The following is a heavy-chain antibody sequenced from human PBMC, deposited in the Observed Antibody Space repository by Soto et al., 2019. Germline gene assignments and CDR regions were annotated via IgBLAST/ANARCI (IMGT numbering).Heavy chain of an antibody. J-gene: IGHJ6*02. CDR1: GGSFSGYY. D-gene: IGHD6-19*01. CDR3: AREGVAVAGRGRDGMDV. CDR2: INHSGST. V-gene: IGHV4-34*01. Sequence: SETLSLTCAVYGGSFSGYYWSWIRQPPGKGLEWIGEINHSGSTNYNPSLKSRVTISVDTSKNQFSLKLSSVTAADTAVYYCAREGVAVAGRGRDGMDVWGQGTTVTVSS.